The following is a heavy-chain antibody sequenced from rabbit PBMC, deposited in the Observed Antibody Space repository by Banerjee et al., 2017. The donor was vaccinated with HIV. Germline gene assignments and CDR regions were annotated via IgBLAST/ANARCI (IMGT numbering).Heavy chain of an antibody. CDR3: GRDLAGVIGWNFDL. CDR1: GFDFSSNA. D-gene: IGHD4-1*01. Sequence: LEESGGGLVKPEGSLTLTCKASGFDFSSNAICWVRQAPGKGLEWIGTIYAGSSGSAYYASWVNGRFTISKTSSTTVTLQMTSLTVADTATYFCGRDLAGVIGWNFDLWGQGTLVPS. CDR2: IYAGSSGSA. V-gene: IGHV1S45*01. J-gene: IGHJ4*01.